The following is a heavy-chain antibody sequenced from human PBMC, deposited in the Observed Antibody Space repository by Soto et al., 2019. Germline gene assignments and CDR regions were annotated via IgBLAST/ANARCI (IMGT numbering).Heavy chain of an antibody. J-gene: IGHJ5*01. V-gene: IGHV1-46*03. CDR1: GYTFTSYY. CDR2: INPSGGST. D-gene: IGHD2-15*01. Sequence: ASVKVSCKACGYTFTSYYMHWVRQAPGQGLEWMGIINPSGGSTSYAQKFQGRVTMTRDTSTSTVYMELSSLRSEDTAVYYCVSFYCRGGSYYSTDSLRHATPITV. CDR3: VSFYCRGGSYYSTDS.